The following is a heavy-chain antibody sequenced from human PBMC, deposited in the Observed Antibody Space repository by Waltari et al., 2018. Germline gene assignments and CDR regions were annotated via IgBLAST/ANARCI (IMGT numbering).Heavy chain of an antibody. CDR3: ARGQTADLIAVADFRWFDP. J-gene: IGHJ5*02. CDR1: GGSFSGYY. V-gene: IGHV4-34*01. CDR2: INHSGST. Sequence: QVQLQQWGAGLLKPSETLSLTCAVYGGSFSGYYWSWIRQPPGKGLEWIGEINHSGSTNYNPALKSRVTISVDTSKNQFSLKLSSVTAADTAVYYCARGQTADLIAVADFRWFDPWGQGTLVTVSS. D-gene: IGHD6-19*01.